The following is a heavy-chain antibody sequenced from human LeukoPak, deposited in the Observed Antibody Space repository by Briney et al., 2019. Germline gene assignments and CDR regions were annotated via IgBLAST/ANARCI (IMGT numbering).Heavy chain of an antibody. J-gene: IGHJ4*02. V-gene: IGHV3-74*01. D-gene: IGHD3-3*01. CDR2: INSDGSST. Sequence: PGGSLRLSCAASGFTFSSYWMHWVRQAPGKGLVWVSRINSDGSSTSCADSVKGRFTISRDNAKNTLYLQMNSLRAEDTAVYYCALLEWLSAANYWGQGTLVTVSS. CDR1: GFTFSSYW. CDR3: ALLEWLSAANY.